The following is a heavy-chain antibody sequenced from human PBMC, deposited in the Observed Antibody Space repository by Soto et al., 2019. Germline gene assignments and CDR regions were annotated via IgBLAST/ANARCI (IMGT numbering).Heavy chain of an antibody. CDR3: ARDQTGSYPYNWFAP. CDR1: GFTFSNYA. V-gene: IGHV3-33*01. J-gene: IGHJ5*02. Sequence: QVQLVESGGGVVQPGRSLSLSCAASGFTFSNYAIHWVRQAPGKGLEWVSVIWSDGSNKYYTDSVKGRFTISRDNSKNTVHLQMNSLRAEDTAVYYCARDQTGSYPYNWFAPWGQGTLVTVSS. CDR2: IWSDGSNK. D-gene: IGHD1-26*01.